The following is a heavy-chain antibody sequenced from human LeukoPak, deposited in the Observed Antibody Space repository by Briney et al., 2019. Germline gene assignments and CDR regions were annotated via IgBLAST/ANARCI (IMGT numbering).Heavy chain of an antibody. V-gene: IGHV3-7*01. J-gene: IGHJ4*02. CDR1: GFTFSSYW. CDR2: INQDGSEK. Sequence: QPGGSLRLSCAVSGFTFSSYWMNWVRQAPGKGLEWVANINQDGSEKYYVDSVKGRFTISRDNAKNSLYLQMNSLRAEDTAVYYCAREGVYDSSGYYFDYWGQGTLVTVSS. CDR3: AREGVYDSSGYYFDY. D-gene: IGHD3-22*01.